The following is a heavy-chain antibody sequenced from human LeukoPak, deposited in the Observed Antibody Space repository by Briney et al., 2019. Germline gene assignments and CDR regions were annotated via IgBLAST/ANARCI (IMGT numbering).Heavy chain of an antibody. J-gene: IGHJ4*02. CDR2: IYYSGST. CDR3: ARGAPPQN. CDR1: GGSISSSSYY. Sequence: SETLSLTCTVSGGSISSSSYYWGWIRQPPGKGLEWIGSIYYSGSTYYNPSLKSRVTISVDTSKNQFSLKLSSVTAADTAVYYRARGAPPQNWGQGTLVTVSS. V-gene: IGHV4-39*07.